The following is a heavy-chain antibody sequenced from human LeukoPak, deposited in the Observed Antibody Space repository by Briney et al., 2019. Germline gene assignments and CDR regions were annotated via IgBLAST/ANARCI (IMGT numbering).Heavy chain of an antibody. CDR2: IYYTGST. V-gene: IGHV4-61*10. CDR3: ARAVLATKSEHWFDS. D-gene: IGHD2-8*01. CDR1: SDSINSGNYY. Sequence: SETLSLTCTVSSDSINSGNYYWNWIRQPAGKGLEWIGYIYYTGSTNYNSSLKSRVTISVDTSKNQFSLNLSSVTAADTAMYYCARAVLATKSEHWFDSWGQGTLVTVSS. J-gene: IGHJ5*01.